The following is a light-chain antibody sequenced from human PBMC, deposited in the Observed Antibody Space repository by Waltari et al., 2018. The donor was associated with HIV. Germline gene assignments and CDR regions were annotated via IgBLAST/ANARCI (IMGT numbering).Light chain of an antibody. CDR2: GNS. Sequence: QSVLTQPPSVSGAPGQRVTISCTGSSSNIGAGFDVHWYQQLPGTAPKLLIYGNSNRPSGVPDRCSGSKSGTSASLAITGLQAEDEADYYCQSYDASLSGVIFGGGTELTVL. CDR3: QSYDASLSGVI. J-gene: IGLJ2*01. V-gene: IGLV1-40*01. CDR1: SSNIGAGFD.